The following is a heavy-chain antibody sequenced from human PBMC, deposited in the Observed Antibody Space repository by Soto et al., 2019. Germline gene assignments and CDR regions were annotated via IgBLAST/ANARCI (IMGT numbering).Heavy chain of an antibody. CDR3: ARYYDSSGYYAFDI. CDR1: GGSISSGGYY. D-gene: IGHD3-22*01. V-gene: IGHV4-31*03. CDR2: IYYSGST. J-gene: IGHJ3*02. Sequence: QVQLQESGPGLVKPSQTLSLTCTVSGGSISSGGYYWSWIRQHPGKGLEWIGYIYYSGSTYYNPPLKSRVTISVDTSKNQFSLKLSSVTAADTAVYYCARYYDSSGYYAFDIWGQGTMVTVSS.